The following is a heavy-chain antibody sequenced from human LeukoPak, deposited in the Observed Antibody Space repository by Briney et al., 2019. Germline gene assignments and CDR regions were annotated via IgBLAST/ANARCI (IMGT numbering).Heavy chain of an antibody. D-gene: IGHD3-10*01. CDR1: GGSISSYY. CDR2: IYYSGST. J-gene: IGHJ2*01. V-gene: IGHV4-59*06. CDR3: ARGKLWFGERANWYFDL. Sequence: SSETLSLTCTVSGGSISSYYWSWIRQHPGKGLEWIGYIYYSGSTYYNPSLKSRVTISVDTSKNQFSLKLSSVTAADTAVYYCARGKLWFGERANWYFDLWGRGTLVTVSS.